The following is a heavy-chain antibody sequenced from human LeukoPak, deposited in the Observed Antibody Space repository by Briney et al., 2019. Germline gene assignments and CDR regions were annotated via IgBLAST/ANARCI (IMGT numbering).Heavy chain of an antibody. D-gene: IGHD4-17*01. V-gene: IGHV1-69*13. J-gene: IGHJ3*02. Sequence: SVKVSCKVSGGTFSSYAISWVRQAPGQGLEWMGGIIPIFGTANYAQKFQGRVTITADESTSTAYMELSSLRSEDTAVYYCASAFYGDYGLAAFDIWGQGTMVTVSS. CDR2: IIPIFGTA. CDR1: GGTFSSYA. CDR3: ASAFYGDYGLAAFDI.